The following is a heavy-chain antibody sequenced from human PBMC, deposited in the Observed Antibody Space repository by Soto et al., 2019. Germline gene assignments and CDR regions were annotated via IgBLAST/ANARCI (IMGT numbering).Heavy chain of an antibody. D-gene: IGHD3-22*01. Sequence: SETLSLTCTVSGGSISNYYWNWIRQSPGKGLEWIGYVSYSGNSNYSPSLKSRVTISVDTSKNQFSLSLTSVTAADTAVYYCARGSSGYFPTLFWFWGQGTLVTVSS. CDR2: VSYSGNS. CDR3: ARGSSGYFPTLFWF. J-gene: IGHJ4*01. V-gene: IGHV4-59*01. CDR1: GGSISNYY.